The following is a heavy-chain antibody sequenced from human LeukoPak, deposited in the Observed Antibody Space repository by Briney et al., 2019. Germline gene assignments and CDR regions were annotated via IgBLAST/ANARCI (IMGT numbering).Heavy chain of an antibody. CDR3: VASGGYYDFWSGYPNFDY. CDR1: GYTLTELS. CDR2: FDPEDGET. V-gene: IGHV1-24*01. D-gene: IGHD3-3*01. J-gene: IGHJ4*02. Sequence: ASVKVSCKVSGYTLTELSMHWVRQAPGKGLEWMGGFDPEDGETIYAQKFQGRVTVTEDTSTDTAYMELSSLRSEDTAVYYCVASGGYYDFWSGYPNFDYWGQGTLVTVSS.